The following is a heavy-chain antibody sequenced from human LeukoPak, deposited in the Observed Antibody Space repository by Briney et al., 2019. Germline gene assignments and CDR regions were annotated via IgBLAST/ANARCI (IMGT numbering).Heavy chain of an antibody. CDR2: ILSTGTT. CDR3: ATVKYDYGDPVGWFDP. V-gene: IGHV3-23*01. D-gene: IGHD4-17*01. Sequence: GGSLRLSCAASGFPFSASAMTWVRQAPGKGLEWVSHILSTGTTYYADSVRGRFTISRDNSRNTLYLLMTSLRADDTAVYYCATVKYDYGDPVGWFDPWGQGTLVTVSS. J-gene: IGHJ5*02. CDR1: GFPFSASA.